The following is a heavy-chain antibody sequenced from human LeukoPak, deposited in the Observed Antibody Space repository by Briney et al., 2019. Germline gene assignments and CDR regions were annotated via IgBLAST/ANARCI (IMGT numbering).Heavy chain of an antibody. CDR1: GFTFSSYA. CDR2: ISGSGGST. CDR3: AKARSYYYDSPVHIDST. J-gene: IGHJ5*02. D-gene: IGHD3-22*01. Sequence: PGGSLRLSCAASGFTFSSYAMSWVRQAPGKGLEWVSAISGSGGSTYYADSVKGRFTISRDNSKNTLYVQMNSLRAEDTAVYYCAKARSYYYDSPVHIDSTWGQGTLVTVSS. V-gene: IGHV3-23*01.